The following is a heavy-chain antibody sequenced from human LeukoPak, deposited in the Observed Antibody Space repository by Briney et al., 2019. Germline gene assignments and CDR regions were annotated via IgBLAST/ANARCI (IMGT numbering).Heavy chain of an antibody. Sequence: GGSLRLSCAASGFTFSTYWMHWVRQAPGKGLEWISVIYSGDNTYYADSVKSRLTISRDNSKNTLYLQMNSLRAEDTAVYYCARGPYTSGWWRSYFDYWGQGTLVTVSS. J-gene: IGHJ4*02. CDR3: ARGPYTSGWWRSYFDY. D-gene: IGHD6-19*01. V-gene: IGHV3-53*01. CDR2: IYSGDNT. CDR1: GFTFSTYW.